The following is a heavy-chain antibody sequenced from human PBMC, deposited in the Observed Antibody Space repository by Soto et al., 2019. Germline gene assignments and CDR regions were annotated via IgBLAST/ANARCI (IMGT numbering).Heavy chain of an antibody. D-gene: IGHD3-16*01. V-gene: IGHV3-74*02. CDR1: GFTFSSYW. J-gene: IGHJ4*02. Sequence: DVKLVESGGGLVQPGESLRLSCAVSGFTFSSYWMHWFRQDPGMGLVWVATINPDGTTTQYADFVQGRFTVSRSNARTTLFLPMTGLRAEDTALYSCAKDLSWGQSDYWGRGTLVTVSS. CDR3: AKDLSWGQSDY. CDR2: INPDGTTT.